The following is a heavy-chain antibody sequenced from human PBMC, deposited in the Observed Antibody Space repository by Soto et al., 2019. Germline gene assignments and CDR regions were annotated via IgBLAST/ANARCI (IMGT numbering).Heavy chain of an antibody. V-gene: IGHV1-18*01. D-gene: IGHD1-1*01. CDR1: GYNFPSYG. CDR2: ISDYNGNT. J-gene: IGHJ4*02. Sequence: GASVKVSCKASGYNFPSYGISWVRQAPGQGLEWMGWISDYNGNTNYAQKLQGRVTITTDTSTSTAYMELRSLRSDDTAVYYCARDTSGTFDYWAQGTLVTVSS. CDR3: ARDTSGTFDY.